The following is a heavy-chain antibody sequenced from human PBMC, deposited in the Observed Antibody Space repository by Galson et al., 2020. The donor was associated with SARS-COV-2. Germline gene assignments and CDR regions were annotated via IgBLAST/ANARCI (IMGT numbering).Heavy chain of an antibody. CDR1: GFPFSTYG. Sequence: TGGSLRLSCEASGFPFSTYGMHWVRQAPGKGLEWVAVILYDGSKKDYVDSVKGRFTISRDNSKNTVYLQMNSLRVEDTAVYYCVKGFYYGRSGYPPGGDDWGQGTLVTVSS. J-gene: IGHJ4*02. CDR2: ILYDGSKK. D-gene: IGHD3-22*01. CDR3: VKGFYYGRSGYPPGGDD. V-gene: IGHV3-30*18.